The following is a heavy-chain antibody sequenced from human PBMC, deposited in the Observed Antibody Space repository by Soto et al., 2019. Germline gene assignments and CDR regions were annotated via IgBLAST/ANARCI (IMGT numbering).Heavy chain of an antibody. J-gene: IGHJ5*02. CDR2: IYYSGST. CDR3: ARRYCSGGSCRFDP. V-gene: IGHV4-31*03. CDR1: GGSISSGGYY. D-gene: IGHD2-15*01. Sequence: QVQLQESCPGLVKPSQTLSLTCTVSGGSISSGGYYCSWIRQHPGKGLEWIGYIYYSGSTYYNPSLKSRVIISVDTSKNQFSLKLSSVTAADTAVYYCARRYCSGGSCRFDPWGQGTLVTVSS.